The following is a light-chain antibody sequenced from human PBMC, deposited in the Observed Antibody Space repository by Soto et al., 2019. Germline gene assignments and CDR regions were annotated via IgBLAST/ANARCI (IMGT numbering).Light chain of an antibody. Sequence: ENVLTQSPGTLSLSPGERATPFCRASQSVSSSSLAWYQQKPGQAPRLLMYGASSRATGIPDRFSDSGSGTDFTLTIRTLEPEDFAVYYCQQYGSSPRTFGQGTKVDIK. V-gene: IGKV3-20*01. CDR2: GAS. J-gene: IGKJ1*01. CDR3: QQYGSSPRT. CDR1: QSVSSSS.